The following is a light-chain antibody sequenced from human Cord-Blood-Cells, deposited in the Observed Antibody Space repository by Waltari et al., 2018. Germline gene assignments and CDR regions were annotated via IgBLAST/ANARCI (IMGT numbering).Light chain of an antibody. CDR3: QQSYSTPRT. CDR2: AAS. J-gene: IGKJ1*01. V-gene: IGKV1-39*01. Sequence: DIQMTQSPSSLSASVGDRVTITCRASQSISSYLNWYQQKPGIAPKLLIYAASSLQSGVPSRFSCSGSVTDFTLTISSLQPEDFATYYCQQSYSTPRTFGQRTEVEIK. CDR1: QSISSY.